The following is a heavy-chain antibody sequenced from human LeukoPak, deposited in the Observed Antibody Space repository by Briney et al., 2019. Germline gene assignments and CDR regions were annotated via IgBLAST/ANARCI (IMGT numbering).Heavy chain of an antibody. J-gene: IGHJ6*03. D-gene: IGHD2-15*01. CDR3: ATLCCGSYYMDV. V-gene: IGHV1-69*06. CDR2: IIPISGTT. Sequence: GASVKVSCKASGYTFTSYGISRVRQAPGQGLEWMGGIIPISGTTNYAQKFQGRVTITADKSTSTAYMELSSLRSEDTAVYYCATLCCGSYYMDVWGKGTTVTVSS. CDR1: GYTFTSYG.